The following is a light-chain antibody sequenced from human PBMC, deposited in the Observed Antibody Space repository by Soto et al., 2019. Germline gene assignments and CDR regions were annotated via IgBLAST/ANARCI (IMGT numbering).Light chain of an antibody. V-gene: IGLV2-8*01. Sequence: QSVLTQPPSASGSPGQSVTISCTGTSSDVGAYKYVSWYQQYPGKARKLMIYEVTKRPSGVPDRFSGSKSGNTASLTVSGLQAEDEADYYCTSYVGNDIWVFGGGTKVTVL. CDR2: EVT. CDR3: TSYVGNDIWV. CDR1: SSDVGAYKY. J-gene: IGLJ3*02.